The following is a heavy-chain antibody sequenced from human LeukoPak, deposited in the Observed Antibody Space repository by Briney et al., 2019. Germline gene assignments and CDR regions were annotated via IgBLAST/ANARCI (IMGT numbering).Heavy chain of an antibody. V-gene: IGHV4-4*02. Sequence: PSETLSLTCAVSGGSISTNDWWSWVRQPPGKGLEGIGEIYHNGDTNYNPSLKSRVTISVDKPKNQFYLKLSSVTAADTAVYYCARVTQVVLSALGNWFDPWGQGALVTVSS. D-gene: IGHD2-8*01. CDR3: ARVTQVVLSALGNWFDP. CDR1: GGSISTNDW. CDR2: IYHNGDT. J-gene: IGHJ5*02.